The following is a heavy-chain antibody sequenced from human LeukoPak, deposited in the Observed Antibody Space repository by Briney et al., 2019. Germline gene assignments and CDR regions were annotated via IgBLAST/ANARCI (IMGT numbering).Heavy chain of an antibody. Sequence: GGSLRLSCAASGFTVSSSYMSWVRQAPGKGLEWVSVFYSGGKTYYTDSVKGRFTISRDNSKNTLYLQMNSLRAEDTAVYYCARDAMIVVVSPPDYWGQGTLVTVSS. CDR2: FYSGGKT. D-gene: IGHD3-22*01. J-gene: IGHJ4*02. V-gene: IGHV3-53*05. CDR3: ARDAMIVVVSPPDY. CDR1: GFTVSSSY.